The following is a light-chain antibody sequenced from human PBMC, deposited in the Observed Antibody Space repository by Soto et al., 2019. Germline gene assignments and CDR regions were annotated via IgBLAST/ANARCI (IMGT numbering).Light chain of an antibody. Sequence: QSVLTQPASVSGSPGQSITTSCTGTSSDVGGYNYVSWYQQHPGKAPKLMIYDVSNRPSGVSNRFSGSKSGNTASLTISGLQAEDEADYYCSSYTSSSTRVFGTRTKVTVL. V-gene: IGLV2-14*01. CDR3: SSYTSSSTRV. CDR1: SSDVGGYNY. CDR2: DVS. J-gene: IGLJ1*01.